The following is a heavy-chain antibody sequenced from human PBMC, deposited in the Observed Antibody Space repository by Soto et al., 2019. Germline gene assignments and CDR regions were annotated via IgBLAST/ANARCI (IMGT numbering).Heavy chain of an antibody. CDR1: GYTLTDLF. V-gene: IGHV1-24*01. Sequence: GASVKVSCKVSGYTLTDLFMQWVRQAPGKGIEWMGGFDPEDSETIYAQKFQGRVTMTEDTATDTAYMELSSLRSEDKAVYYCATHRSGRFLEWLPEGSLGYWAQGTLVTVSS. J-gene: IGHJ4*02. CDR2: FDPEDSET. D-gene: IGHD3-3*01. CDR3: ATHRSGRFLEWLPEGSLGY.